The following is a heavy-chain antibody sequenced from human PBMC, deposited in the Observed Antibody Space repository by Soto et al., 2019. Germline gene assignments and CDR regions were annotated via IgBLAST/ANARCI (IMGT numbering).Heavy chain of an antibody. CDR3: ARGREDLARGWFDP. CDR1: GGSISSGGYS. CDR2: IYHSGST. Sequence: QLQLQESGSGLVKPSQTLSLTCAVSGGSISSGGYSWSWIRQPPGKGLEWIGYIYHSGSTYYNPSLKSRVTISVDRSKNQFSPKLSSVTAADTAVYYCARGREDLARGWFDPWGQGTLVTVSS. J-gene: IGHJ5*02. D-gene: IGHD3-3*02. V-gene: IGHV4-30-2*01.